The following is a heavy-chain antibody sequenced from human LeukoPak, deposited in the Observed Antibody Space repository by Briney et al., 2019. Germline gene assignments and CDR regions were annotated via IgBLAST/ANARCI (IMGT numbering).Heavy chain of an antibody. V-gene: IGHV1-18*01. D-gene: IGHD3-3*01. CDR3: ARDRGEFWSGYYAPGY. J-gene: IGHJ4*02. CDR2: ISAYNGNT. Sequence: ASVKVSCKASGYTFTSYGISWVRQAPGQGLAWMGWISAYNGNTNYAQKLQGRVTMTTDTSTSTPYMERRSLRSDDTAVYYCARDRGEFWSGYYAPGYWGQGTLITVSS. CDR1: GYTFTSYG.